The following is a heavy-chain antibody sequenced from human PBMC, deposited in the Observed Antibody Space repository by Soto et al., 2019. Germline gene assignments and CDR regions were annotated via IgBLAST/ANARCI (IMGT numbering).Heavy chain of an antibody. Sequence: QVQLQESGPGLVKPSQTLSLTCTVSGGAIRSGGYYWSWIRQHPGKGLEWIGYIYYSGSTYYNPSLKSRVTISVYTSKNQFSLKLSSVTAADTAVYYCAREEGYSHGYSSYFDLWGRGTLVTVSS. V-gene: IGHV4-31*03. CDR2: IYYSGST. CDR1: GGAIRSGGYY. D-gene: IGHD5-18*01. J-gene: IGHJ2*01. CDR3: AREEGYSHGYSSYFDL.